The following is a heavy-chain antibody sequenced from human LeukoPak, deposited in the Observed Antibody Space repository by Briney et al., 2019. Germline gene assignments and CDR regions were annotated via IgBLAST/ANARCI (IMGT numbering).Heavy chain of an antibody. V-gene: IGHV3-7*01. CDR3: ATYSSLNRREFQY. D-gene: IGHD3-22*01. CDR2: IKQDGSEK. Sequence: GGSLRLSCAASGFTFSSYWMGWVRQAPGKGLEWVANIKQDGSEKYYVDSVKGRFTISRDNAKNSLYLQMNSLRAEDTAVYYCATYSSLNRREFQYWGQGTLLTVSS. J-gene: IGHJ1*01. CDR1: GFTFSSYW.